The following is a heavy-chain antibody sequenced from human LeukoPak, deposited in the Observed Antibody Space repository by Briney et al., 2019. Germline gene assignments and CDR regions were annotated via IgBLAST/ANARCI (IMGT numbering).Heavy chain of an antibody. CDR2: ISASGGST. V-gene: IGHV3-23*01. J-gene: IGHJ4*02. Sequence: PGGSLRLSCAAPGFTFSSYAMSWVRQAPGKGLEWVSAISASGGSTYYADSVKGRFTISRDNAKNSLYLQMNSLRAEDTAVYYCARDLMGIAYRGAFYYWGQGTLVTVSS. CDR1: GFTFSSYA. CDR3: ARDLMGIAYRGAFYY. D-gene: IGHD6-13*01.